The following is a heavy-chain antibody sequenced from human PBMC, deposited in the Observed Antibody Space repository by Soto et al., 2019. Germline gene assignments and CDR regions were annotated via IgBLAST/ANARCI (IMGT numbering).Heavy chain of an antibody. J-gene: IGHJ4*02. CDR2: IVPIFGKA. D-gene: IGHD3-10*01. CDR3: ARGRDGSNYYFDY. CDR1: GGTFSDSV. V-gene: IGHV1-69*01. Sequence: QVQLVQSGPEVKKPGSSVKVSCKASGGTFSDSVTSWVRQAPGQGLEWMGGIVPIFGKANLAEKFQDRVTSTADESTSTAYMKLSSLRSEDTAVYYGARGRDGSNYYFDYWGQGTLVTVSS.